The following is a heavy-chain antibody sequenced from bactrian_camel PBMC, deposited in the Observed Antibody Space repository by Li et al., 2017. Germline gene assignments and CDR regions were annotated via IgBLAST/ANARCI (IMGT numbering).Heavy chain of an antibody. D-gene: IGHD1*01. V-gene: IGHV3S54*01. CDR3: TARYEFGLGACRGVGGLGF. J-gene: IGHJ6*01. Sequence: HVQLVESGGGSVQAGGSLRLSCAASGYTANMNCMAWFRQAPGNEREAVAAICTGDGRAYYHDSENDSMRGRFTISRDNSKNTLWLQMNNLTPGDTAMYYCTARYEFGLGACRGVGGLGFWGQGTQVTVS. CDR1: GYTANMNC. CDR2: ICTGDGRA.